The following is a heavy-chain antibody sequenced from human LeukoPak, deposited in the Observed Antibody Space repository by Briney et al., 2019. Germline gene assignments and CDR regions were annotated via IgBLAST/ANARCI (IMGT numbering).Heavy chain of an antibody. D-gene: IGHD6-13*01. CDR3: ARGTQGIAAAGTRPLFGFDY. Sequence: SETLSLTCAVYGGSFSGYYWSWIRQPPGKGLEWIGEINHSGSTNYNPSLKSRVTISVDTSKNQFSLKLSSETAADTAVYYCARGTQGIAAAGTRPLFGFDYWGQGTLVTVSS. CDR1: GGSFSGYY. J-gene: IGHJ4*02. CDR2: INHSGST. V-gene: IGHV4-34*01.